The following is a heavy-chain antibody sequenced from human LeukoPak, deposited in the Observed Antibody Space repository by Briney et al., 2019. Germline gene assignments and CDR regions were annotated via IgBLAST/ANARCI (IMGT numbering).Heavy chain of an antibody. CDR2: INWNGGNT. D-gene: IGHD4-11*01. CDR3: ARVASNYDFDY. V-gene: IGHV3-20*04. CDR1: GFTFDDYG. J-gene: IGHJ4*02. Sequence: GGSLRLSCAASGFTFDDYGMTWVRQAPGKGLEWVSGINWNGGNTGYADSVKGRFTISRDNAQNSPYLQMNSLRAEDTALYYCARVASNYDFDYWGQGTLVTVSS.